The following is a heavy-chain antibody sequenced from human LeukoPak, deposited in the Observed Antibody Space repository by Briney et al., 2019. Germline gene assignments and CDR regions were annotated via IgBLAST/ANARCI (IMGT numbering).Heavy chain of an antibody. CDR1: GFTFSSYS. V-gene: IGHV3-21*01. CDR3: ARGHCYDIKYFDY. D-gene: IGHD3-22*01. CDR2: ISSGSTYI. J-gene: IGHJ4*02. Sequence: GGSLRLSCAASGFTFSSYSMNWVRQAPGKGLEWVSSISSGSTYIFYADSLKGRFTVSRDNSKNSLYLQMNSLRAEDTAVYFCARGHCYDIKYFDYWGQGALVTVSS.